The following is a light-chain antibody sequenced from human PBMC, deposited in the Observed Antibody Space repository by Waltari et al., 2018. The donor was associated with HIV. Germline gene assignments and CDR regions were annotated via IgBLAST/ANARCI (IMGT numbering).Light chain of an antibody. Sequence: YELTQTPSVSLPPGQTAKLMCSGDALPKNYLYWYQQKAGQAPVMIIFQDTKRPSAIPARFSASSAVTTATLTISGGQAEDEADYFCQSAHNSDVIFGGGTKLTVL. CDR3: QSAHNSDVI. V-gene: IGLV3-25*03. CDR2: QDT. J-gene: IGLJ2*01. CDR1: ALPKNY.